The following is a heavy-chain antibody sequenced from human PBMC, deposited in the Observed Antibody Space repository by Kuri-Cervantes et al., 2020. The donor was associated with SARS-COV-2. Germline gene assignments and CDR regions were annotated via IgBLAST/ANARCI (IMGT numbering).Heavy chain of an antibody. J-gene: IGHJ4*02. V-gene: IGHV3-48*04. Sequence: GESLKISCVASGFTFRSYTMTWVRQAPGKGLEWVSNIGPSGTTKYYADSVKGRFTISRDNAKNSLYLQMSSLRAEDTAVYYCARDLRLGKSLDYWGQGTLVTVSS. D-gene: IGHD7-27*01. CDR2: IGPSGTTK. CDR3: ARDLRLGKSLDY. CDR1: GFTFRSYT.